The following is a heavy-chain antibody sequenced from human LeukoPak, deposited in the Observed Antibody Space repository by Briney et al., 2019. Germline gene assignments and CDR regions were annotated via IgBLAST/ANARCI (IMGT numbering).Heavy chain of an antibody. D-gene: IGHD3-22*01. J-gene: IGHJ5*02. CDR1: GYSFTSYW. CDR3: ARGDYYYDSSGITYWFDP. CDR2: IYPGDSDT. Sequence: GESLKISCKGSGYSFTSYWIGWVRQLPGKGLEWMGIIYPGDSDTRYSPSFQGQVTISADKSISTAYLQWSSLKASDTAMYYCARGDYYYDSSGITYWFDPWGQGTLVTVSS. V-gene: IGHV5-51*01.